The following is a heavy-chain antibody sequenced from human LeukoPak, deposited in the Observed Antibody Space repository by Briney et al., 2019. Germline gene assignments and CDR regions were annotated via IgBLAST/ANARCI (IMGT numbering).Heavy chain of an antibody. J-gene: IGHJ6*02. Sequence: SETLSLTCSVSGGSISSYYWSWIRQPPGKGLEWIGYIYYSGSTNYNPSLKSRVTISVDTSKNQFSLKLSSVTAADTAVYYCARSRAVAAPGGDYYYYGMDVWGQGTTVTVSS. CDR3: ARSRAVAAPGGDYYYYGMDV. CDR1: GGSISSYY. D-gene: IGHD6-19*01. V-gene: IGHV4-59*12. CDR2: IYYSGST.